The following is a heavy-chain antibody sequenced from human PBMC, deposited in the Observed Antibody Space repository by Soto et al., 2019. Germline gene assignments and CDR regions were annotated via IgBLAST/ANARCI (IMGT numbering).Heavy chain of an antibody. CDR2: IYAGDSDT. CDR1: GYSFSTSW. J-gene: IGHJ4*02. CDR3: GAGTRNYFDN. V-gene: IGHV5-51*01. Sequence: GESLKISCMISGYSFSTSWIGWVRQMPGKGLEWMGVIYAGDSDTRYSPSFQGQVTISADKSISTAYLQWSSLKASDTATYYCGAGTRNYFDNWGQGTLVTVSS. D-gene: IGHD6-13*01.